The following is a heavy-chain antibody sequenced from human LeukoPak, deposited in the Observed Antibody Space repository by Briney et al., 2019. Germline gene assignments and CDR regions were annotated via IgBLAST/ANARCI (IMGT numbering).Heavy chain of an antibody. CDR2: VNHSGYT. J-gene: IGHJ4*02. Sequence: ETLSLTCDVSGVSFSTYYWSWIRQSPEKGLEWIGEVNHSGYTNYNPSLKGRVTISVDPSKNQLSLKLSSVTAADTAVYYCARQLYGSDYWGQGTLVTVSS. D-gene: IGHD4-17*01. V-gene: IGHV4-34*01. CDR3: ARQLYGSDY. CDR1: GVSFSTYY.